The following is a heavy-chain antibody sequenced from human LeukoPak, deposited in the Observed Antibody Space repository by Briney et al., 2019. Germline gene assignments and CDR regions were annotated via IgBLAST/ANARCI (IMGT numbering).Heavy chain of an antibody. D-gene: IGHD5-12*01. Sequence: NPSETLSLTCTVSGASIGSTTYYCDWFRQPPGKGLEWIGNIYDGGSTHYNPSLKSRLTMSVDTSKNHFSLRLNSVTAADTAIYYCATHRRPGSGGYENAFEIWGQGTMVTVSS. CDR2: IYDGGST. J-gene: IGHJ3*02. CDR3: ATHRRPGSGGYENAFEI. CDR1: GASIGSTTYY. V-gene: IGHV4-39*01.